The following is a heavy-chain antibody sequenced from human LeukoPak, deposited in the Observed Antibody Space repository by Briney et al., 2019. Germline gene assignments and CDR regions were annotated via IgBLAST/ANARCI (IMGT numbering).Heavy chain of an antibody. CDR3: AKLSDGSGLPYYFDS. CDR2: ISGSGFNT. D-gene: IGHD3-10*01. CDR1: GFTLSNYG. J-gene: IGHJ4*02. Sequence: PGGSLRLSCAGSGFTLSNYGMSWVRQAPGKGLAWVSSISGSGFNTFYSDSVKGRFTISRDNPKNTLYLQMNSLRAEDTAIYICAKLSDGSGLPYYFDSWGQGTLVTVS. V-gene: IGHV3-23*01.